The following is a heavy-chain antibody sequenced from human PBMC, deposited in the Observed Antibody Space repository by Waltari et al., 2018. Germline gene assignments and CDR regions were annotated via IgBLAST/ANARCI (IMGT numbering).Heavy chain of an antibody. Sequence: QVQLVASGGGVVQPGRSLRLSCATSGFPFSSYGMHWVRQAPGKGLEWVAVISYDGSNKYYADSVKGRFTISRDNSKNTLYLQMNSLRAEDTAVYYCAKAFDIWGQGTMVTVSS. J-gene: IGHJ3*02. CDR1: GFPFSSYG. CDR2: ISYDGSNK. V-gene: IGHV3-30*18. CDR3: AKAFDI.